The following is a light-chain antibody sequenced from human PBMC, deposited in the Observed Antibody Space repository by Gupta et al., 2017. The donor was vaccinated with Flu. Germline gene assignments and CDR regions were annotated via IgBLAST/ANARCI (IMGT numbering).Light chain of an antibody. J-gene: IGLJ3*02. CDR1: SSNIGNNY. CDR3: ATWDDSLSGWV. Sequence: QSVLTQSPSASGTPGQRVAISCSGRSSNIGNNYVYWYQQFPGTAPKLLIYRNNQRPSGVPDRFSAAKSGTSASLAISGLRSEDEADYYCATWDDSLSGWVFGGGSKLTVL. V-gene: IGLV1-47*01. CDR2: RNN.